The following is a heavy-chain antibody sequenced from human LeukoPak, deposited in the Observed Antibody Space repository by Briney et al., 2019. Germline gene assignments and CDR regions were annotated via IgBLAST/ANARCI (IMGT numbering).Heavy chain of an antibody. D-gene: IGHD3-10*01. CDR3: SRADYYGSGSPISLDV. V-gene: IGHV3-49*04. J-gene: IGHJ6*04. CDR2: IRSKTYGETT. Sequence: PGGPLRLSCAASGLTFSDYYMSWVRQAPGKGLEWVGFIRSKTYGETTEYAASVKGRFTISRDDSKSIAYLQMNSLKTEDTAVYYCSRADYYGSGSPISLDVWGKGTTVTVSS. CDR1: GLTFSDYY.